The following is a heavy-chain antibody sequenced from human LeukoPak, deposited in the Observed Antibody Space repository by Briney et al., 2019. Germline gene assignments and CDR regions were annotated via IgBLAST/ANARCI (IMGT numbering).Heavy chain of an antibody. CDR2: FDPEDGET. CDR1: GYTLTELS. Sequence: GASVKVSCKVSGYTLTELSMHWVRQAPGKGLEWMGGFDPEDGETIYAQKLQGRVTMTTDTSTSTPYLELRSLRSDDTAVYYCARDDYVRGVIIHHFDYWGQGTLVTVSS. V-gene: IGHV1-24*01. J-gene: IGHJ4*02. CDR3: ARDDYVRGVIIHHFDY. D-gene: IGHD3-10*02.